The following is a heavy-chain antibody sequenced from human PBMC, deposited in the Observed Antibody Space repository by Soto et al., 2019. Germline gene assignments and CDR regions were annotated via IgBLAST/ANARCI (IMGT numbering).Heavy chain of an antibody. D-gene: IGHD3-10*01. CDR3: ARSGGGLDY. CDR1: GFTVSNYH. Sequence: EVQLVESGGGLVQPGESLRLSCAASGFTVSNYHMTWVRQAPGKGLEWVSAVYADGATSHADSVKDRFTVSRDNSGNTLNLQMSGLRAEDTAVYYCARSGGGLDYWGQGTLVTVSS. CDR2: VYADGAT. J-gene: IGHJ4*02. V-gene: IGHV3-66*01.